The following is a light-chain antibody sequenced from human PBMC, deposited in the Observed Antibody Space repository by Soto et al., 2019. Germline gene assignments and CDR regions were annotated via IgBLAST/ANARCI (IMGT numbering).Light chain of an antibody. Sequence: QSVLTQPPSASGSPGQSVTISCTGTSSDVGGCNYVSWYQQHPVKAPKLMIYEVSKRPSGVPDRFSGSKSGNTASLTVSGRQAEDEADYYWSSYAGSNNLRVFGTGTKLTVL. CDR3: SSYAGSNNLRV. CDR2: EVS. J-gene: IGLJ1*01. V-gene: IGLV2-8*01. CDR1: SSDVGGCNY.